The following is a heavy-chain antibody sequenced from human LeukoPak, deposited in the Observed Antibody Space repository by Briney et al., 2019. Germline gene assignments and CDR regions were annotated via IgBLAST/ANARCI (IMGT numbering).Heavy chain of an antibody. CDR3: ARDVVVVPAAIHYGMDV. CDR1: GGSLSDYF. V-gene: IGHV4-34*01. CDR2: INHSGRT. Sequence: PSETLSLTCAVYGGSLSDYFWGWLRQPPGKGLEWIGEINHSGRTYYNPSLKSRVTISVDTSKNQFPLNLSSVTAADTAVYYCARDVVVVPAAIHYGMDVWGQGTTVTVSS. J-gene: IGHJ6*02. D-gene: IGHD2-2*01.